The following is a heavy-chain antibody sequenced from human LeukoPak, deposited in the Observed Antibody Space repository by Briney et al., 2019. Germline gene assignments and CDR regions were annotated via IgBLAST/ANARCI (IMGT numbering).Heavy chain of an antibody. CDR2: IWYDGSNK. V-gene: IGHV3-33*06. CDR1: GFTFSSYG. D-gene: IGHD4-23*01. CDR3: AKDQKGRLRWVFDC. Sequence: PGRSLRLSCAASGFTFSSYGMHWVRQAPGKGLEWVAVIWYDGSNKYYADSVKGRFTISRDNSKNTLYLQMNSLRAEDTAVYYCAKDQKGRLRWVFDCWGQGTLVTVSS. J-gene: IGHJ4*02.